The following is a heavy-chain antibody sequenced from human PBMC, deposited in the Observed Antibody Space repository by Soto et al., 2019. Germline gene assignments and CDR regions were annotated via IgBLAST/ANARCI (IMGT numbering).Heavy chain of an antibody. CDR2: ISGSGFST. D-gene: IGHD3-9*01. CDR1: GLPSGPYR. CDR3: AKDPTLRDCLFIHYF. V-gene: IGHV3-23*01. J-gene: IGHJ4*01. Sequence: GVSLRLSCGASGLPSGPYRTTWVRQAPGRGLEWVSTISGSGFSTHYAESVQGRFTISRDNSKNTMYLQMNSLRAEDTAVYYCAKDPTLRDCLFIHYF.